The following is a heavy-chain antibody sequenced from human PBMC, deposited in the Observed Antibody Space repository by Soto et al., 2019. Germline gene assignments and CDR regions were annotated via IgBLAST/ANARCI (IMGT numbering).Heavy chain of an antibody. D-gene: IGHD3-22*01. CDR2: IYYSGST. Sequence: SETLALTCAVCGGSIRSYYWRWIREAPGKGLEWIGYIYYSGSTNYNPSLKSRVTISVDTSKNQFSLRLSSVTAADTAVYYCARTDYYYDVSGYAPDAFDIWGQGTMVT. V-gene: IGHV4-59*01. CDR1: GGSIRSYY. J-gene: IGHJ3*02. CDR3: ARTDYYYDVSGYAPDAFDI.